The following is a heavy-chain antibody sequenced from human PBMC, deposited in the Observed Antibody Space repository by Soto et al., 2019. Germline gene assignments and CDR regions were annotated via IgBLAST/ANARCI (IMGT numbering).Heavy chain of an antibody. CDR1: GFTFSSYD. CDR3: ARGIEPAAGNYYYYGMDV. V-gene: IGHV3-13*04. J-gene: IGHJ6*02. CDR2: IGTAGDT. D-gene: IGHD6-13*01. Sequence: HPGGSLRLSCAASGFTFSSYDMHWVRQATGKGLEWVSAIGTAGDTYYPGSVKGRFTISRENAKNSLYLQMNSLRAGDTAVYYCARGIEPAAGNYYYYGMDVWGQGTTVTVSS.